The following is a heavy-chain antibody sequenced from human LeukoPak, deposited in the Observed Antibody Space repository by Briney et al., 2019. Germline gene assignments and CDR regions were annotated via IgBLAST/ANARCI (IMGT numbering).Heavy chain of an antibody. J-gene: IGHJ6*03. V-gene: IGHV1-69*13. CDR1: GGTFSSYA. Sequence: ASVKVSCKASGGTFSSYAISWVRQAPGQGPEWMGGIIPIFGTANYAQKFQGRVTITADESTSTAYMELSSLRSEYTAVYYCASLAEGYGDYYYYYMDVWGKGTTVTVSS. CDR3: ASLAEGYGDYYYYYMDV. CDR2: IIPIFGTA. D-gene: IGHD4-17*01.